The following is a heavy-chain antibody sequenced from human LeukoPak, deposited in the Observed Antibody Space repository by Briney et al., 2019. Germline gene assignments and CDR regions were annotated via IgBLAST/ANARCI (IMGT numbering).Heavy chain of an antibody. D-gene: IGHD5-18*01. J-gene: IGHJ4*02. CDR3: AREIIQLPGYFDY. V-gene: IGHV3-53*01. Sequence: GGSLRLFCAASGFTVSSNYMSWVRQAPGKGLEWVSVIYSGGSTYYADSVKGRFTISRDNSKNTLYLQMNSLRAEDTAVYYCAREIIQLPGYFDYWGQGTLVTVSS. CDR1: GFTVSSNY. CDR2: IYSGGST.